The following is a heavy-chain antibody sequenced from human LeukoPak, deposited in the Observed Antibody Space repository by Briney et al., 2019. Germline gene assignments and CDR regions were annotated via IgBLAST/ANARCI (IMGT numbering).Heavy chain of an antibody. CDR2: VNSDGSST. Sequence: PGGSLRLSYAASGFTFSSYWMHWVRHAPGKGLVWVSRVNSDGSSTTYADSVKGRFTISRDNAKNTLYLQMSSLRAEDTAVYYCARGSTQYSSGWYGLDYWGQGTLVTVSS. CDR1: GFTFSSYW. D-gene: IGHD6-19*01. V-gene: IGHV3-74*01. J-gene: IGHJ4*02. CDR3: ARGSTQYSSGWYGLDY.